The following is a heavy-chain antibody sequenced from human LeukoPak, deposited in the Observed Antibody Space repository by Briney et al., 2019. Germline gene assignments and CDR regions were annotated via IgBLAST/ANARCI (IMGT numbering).Heavy chain of an antibody. CDR3: ASKLTAVAGYFDY. V-gene: IGHV4-59*12. CDR1: GGSISSFY. CDR2: IYSSGYS. D-gene: IGHD6-19*01. J-gene: IGHJ4*02. Sequence: PSETLSLTFSISGGSISSFYWSWIRQPPGKGLEWIGYIYSSGYSNYNPSLKSRVTISVDTSKNQFSLKLSSMTAADTAVYCCASKLTAVAGYFDYWGQGTLVTVSS.